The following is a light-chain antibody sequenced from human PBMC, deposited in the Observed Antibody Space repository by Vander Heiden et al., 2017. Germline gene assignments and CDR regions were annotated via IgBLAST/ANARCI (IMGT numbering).Light chain of an antibody. Sequence: DIVITQSPYSRVLSLGESATIHCKSSQSGLYSTNNKNYLAWYQQKPGQPPKLLIYWASTRESGVPDRLSGSGSGTDFTLTISSLQAEDVAVYYCQQYYSPPLTFGGGTKVEIK. CDR2: WAS. CDR3: QQYYSPPLT. CDR1: QSGLYSTNNKNY. J-gene: IGKJ4*01. V-gene: IGKV4-1*01.